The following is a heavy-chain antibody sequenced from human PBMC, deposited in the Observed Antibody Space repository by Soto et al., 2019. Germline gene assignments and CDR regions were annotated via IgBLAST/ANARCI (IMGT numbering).Heavy chain of an antibody. Sequence: QVQLVQSGAEVKKPGASVKVSCKASGYTFTNYGINWVRQAPGQVLEWLGWVSAYNGERRYAQRVQARVIMTTDTSTTTAYMELRSLRSDDTDVYYCSRGTSIPASGDYWGQGTLVTVSS. CDR1: GYTFTNYG. V-gene: IGHV1-18*01. CDR3: SRGTSIPASGDY. J-gene: IGHJ4*01. D-gene: IGHD6-6*01. CDR2: VSAYNGER.